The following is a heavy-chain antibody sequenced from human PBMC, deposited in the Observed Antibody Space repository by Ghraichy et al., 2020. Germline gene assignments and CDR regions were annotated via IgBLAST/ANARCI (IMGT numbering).Heavy chain of an antibody. V-gene: IGHV3-23*01. D-gene: IGHD3-22*01. CDR2: ISGSGGST. CDR3: AKGDSSGYYPNIYFDY. Sequence: GGSLRLSCAASGFTFSSYAMSWVRQAPGKRLEWVSTISGSGGSTYYADSVKGRFTISRDNSKNTLYLQMNSLRAEDTAIYYCAKGDSSGYYPNIYFDYWGQGALVTVSS. CDR1: GFTFSSYA. J-gene: IGHJ4*02.